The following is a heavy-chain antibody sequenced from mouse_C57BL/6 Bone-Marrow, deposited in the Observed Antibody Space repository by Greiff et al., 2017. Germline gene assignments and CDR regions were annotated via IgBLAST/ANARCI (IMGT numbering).Heavy chain of an antibody. CDR2: IRSKSSNYAT. CDR3: VRGLRRFAY. D-gene: IGHD2-4*01. CDR1: GFTFNNYA. Sequence: EVQRVESGGGLVQPKGSLKLSCAASGFTFNNYAMHWVSQATGKGLEWVARIRSKSSNYATYYADSVKDSFTISRDVSQSMLYLQMNNLKTEDTAMYYCVRGLRRFAYWGQGTLVTVSA. J-gene: IGHJ3*01. V-gene: IGHV10-3*01.